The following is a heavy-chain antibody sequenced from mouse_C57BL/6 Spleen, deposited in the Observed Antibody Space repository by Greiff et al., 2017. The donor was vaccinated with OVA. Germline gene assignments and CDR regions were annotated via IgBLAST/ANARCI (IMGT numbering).Heavy chain of an antibody. CDR3: ARSLYYFDY. CDR2: INPNNGGT. Sequence: EVQLQQSGPELVKPGASVKISCKASGYTFTDYYMNWVKQSHGKSLEWIGDINPNNGGTSYNQKFKGKATLTVDKSSSTAYMELRSLTSEDSAVYYCARSLYYFDYGGQGTTLTVSS. J-gene: IGHJ2*01. CDR1: GYTFTDYY. V-gene: IGHV1-26*01.